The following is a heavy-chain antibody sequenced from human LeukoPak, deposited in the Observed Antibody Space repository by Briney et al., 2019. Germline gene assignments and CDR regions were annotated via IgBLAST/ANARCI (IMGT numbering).Heavy chain of an antibody. CDR1: GGSISSQY. V-gene: IGHV4-59*11. CDR3: ARLLDNDSSGYPDTFDM. Sequence: SETLSLTCTVSGGSISSQYWSWIRQPPGKGLEWIGYIYYSGTTKYNPSLQSRVTISLETSENNFSLKLTSATAADTAVYYCARLLDNDSSGYPDTFDMWGQGTVVTVSS. CDR2: IYYSGTT. D-gene: IGHD3-22*01. J-gene: IGHJ3*02.